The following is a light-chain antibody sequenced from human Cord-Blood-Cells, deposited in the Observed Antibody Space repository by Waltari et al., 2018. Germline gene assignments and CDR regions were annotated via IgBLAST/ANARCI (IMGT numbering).Light chain of an antibody. CDR2: DAS. CDR1: QSVSSY. Sequence: EIVLTQSPATLSLSPGERATLSCRASQSVSSYLAWYQQKPGQAPRLLIYDASNRATGIPARLSGSGSGTDFTLTISSLEPEDLAVYYCQQRSNWPPITFGQGTRLEIK. V-gene: IGKV3-11*01. CDR3: QQRSNWPPIT. J-gene: IGKJ5*01.